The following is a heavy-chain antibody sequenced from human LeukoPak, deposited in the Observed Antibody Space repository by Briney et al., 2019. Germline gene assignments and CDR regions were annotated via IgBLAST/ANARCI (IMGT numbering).Heavy chain of an antibody. J-gene: IGHJ4*02. D-gene: IGHD5-18*01. V-gene: IGHV1-18*01. CDR3: ARDTAMVTDY. CDR1: GYTFTSYG. CDR2: ISAYNGNT. Sequence: GASVKVSFEASGYTFTSYGISWVRQAPGQGLECMGCISAYNGNTNYAQKLQGRVTMTTDTSTSTAYMELRSLRSDDTAVYSCARDTAMVTDYWGQGTLVTVSS.